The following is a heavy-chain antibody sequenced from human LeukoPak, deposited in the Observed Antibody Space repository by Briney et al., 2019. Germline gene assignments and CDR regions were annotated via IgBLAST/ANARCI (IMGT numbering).Heavy chain of an antibody. D-gene: IGHD4-17*01. CDR1: GGSIRSGSYY. CDR3: ARVYTVTGATTVDHYHYYMDV. V-gene: IGHV4-61*09. J-gene: IGHJ6*03. Sequence: SETLSLTCTVSGGSIRSGSYYWSWIRQPAGKGLEWIGHIYTRGTTNYNPSVKSRVTVSLDTSKNQIFLKLSSVTAADTAIYYCARVYTVTGATTVDHYHYYMDVWGKGTTVTVSS. CDR2: IYTRGTT.